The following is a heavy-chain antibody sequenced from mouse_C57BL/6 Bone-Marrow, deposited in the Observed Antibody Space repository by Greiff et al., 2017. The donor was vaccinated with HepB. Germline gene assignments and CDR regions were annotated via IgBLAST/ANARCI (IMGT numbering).Heavy chain of an antibody. CDR3: ASSTVVATGYFDY. CDR2: IYPGSGST. V-gene: IGHV1-55*01. D-gene: IGHD1-1*01. CDR1: GYTFTSYW. Sequence: QVQLQQPGAELVKPGASVKTSCKASGYTFTSYWITWVKQRPGQGLEWIGDIYPGSGSTNYNEKFKSKATLTVDTSSSTAYMQLSSLTSEDSAVYYCASSTVVATGYFDYWGQGTTLTVSS. J-gene: IGHJ2*01.